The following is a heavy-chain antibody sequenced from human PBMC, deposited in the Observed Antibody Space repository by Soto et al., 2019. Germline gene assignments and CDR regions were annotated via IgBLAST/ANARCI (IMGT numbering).Heavy chain of an antibody. CDR1: GGSISSYY. D-gene: IGHD3-22*01. Sequence: SETLSLTCTVSGGSISSYYWSWIRQPPGKGLEWIGYTYYSGSTNYNPSLKSRVTISVDTSKNQFSLKLSSVTAADTAVYYCAREWGNYDSSGYYYYFDYWGQGTLVTVSS. V-gene: IGHV4-59*01. CDR3: AREWGNYDSSGYYYYFDY. J-gene: IGHJ4*02. CDR2: TYYSGST.